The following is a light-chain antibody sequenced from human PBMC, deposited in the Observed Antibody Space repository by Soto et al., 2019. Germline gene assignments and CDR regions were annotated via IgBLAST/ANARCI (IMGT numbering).Light chain of an antibody. V-gene: IGKV3-20*01. J-gene: IGKJ2*01. CDR3: QQYGISPYT. CDR2: DAS. CDR1: QSVSSTY. Sequence: EIVLTQSPDTLSLSPGEKVTLSCRASQSVSSTYLAWYQQKPGQAPSLLIYDASSRATGIPDRFSGSGSGTDFTLTVNRLEPEDFAVYYCQQYGISPYTFGQGTRLEIK.